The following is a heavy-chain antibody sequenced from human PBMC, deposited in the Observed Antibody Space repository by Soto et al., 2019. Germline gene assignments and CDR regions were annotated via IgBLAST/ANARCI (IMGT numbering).Heavy chain of an antibody. CDR1: GGSVSSGSYY. Sequence: SETLSLTCTVSGGSVSSGSYYWSWIRQPPGKGLEWIGYIYYSGSTNYNPSLKSRVTISVDTSKNQFSLKLSSVTAADTAVYYCARTSVYYYGMDVWGQGTTVTVPS. J-gene: IGHJ6*02. CDR3: ARTSVYYYGMDV. CDR2: IYYSGST. V-gene: IGHV4-61*01.